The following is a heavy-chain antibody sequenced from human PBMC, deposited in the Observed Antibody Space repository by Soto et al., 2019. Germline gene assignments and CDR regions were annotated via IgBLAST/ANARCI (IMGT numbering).Heavy chain of an antibody. CDR3: ARALRLGELSLYPLHYYYYYGMDV. CDR2: ISYDGSNK. CDR1: GFTFSSYA. Sequence: GGSLRLSCAASGFTFSSYAMHWVRQAPGKGLEWVAVISYDGSNKYYADSVKGRFTISRDNSKNTLYLQMNSLRAEDTAVYYCARALRLGELSLYPLHYYYYYGMDVWGQGTTVTVSS. V-gene: IGHV3-30-3*01. J-gene: IGHJ6*02. D-gene: IGHD3-16*02.